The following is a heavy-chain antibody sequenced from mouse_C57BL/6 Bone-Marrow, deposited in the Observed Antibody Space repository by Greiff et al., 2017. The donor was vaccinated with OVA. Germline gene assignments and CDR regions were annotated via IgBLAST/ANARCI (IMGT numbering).Heavy chain of an antibody. CDR3: TTRFILITTVVDY. CDR2: IDPENGDP. CDR1: GFNIKDDY. Sequence: VQLQQSGAELVRPGASVKLSCTASGFNIKDDYMHWVKQRPEQGLEWIGWIDPENGDPEYASKLQGQATITADTSYNTSYLQLSSLTSEDSAVYYCTTRFILITTVVDYWGQGTTLTVSS. D-gene: IGHD1-1*01. V-gene: IGHV14-4*01. J-gene: IGHJ2*01.